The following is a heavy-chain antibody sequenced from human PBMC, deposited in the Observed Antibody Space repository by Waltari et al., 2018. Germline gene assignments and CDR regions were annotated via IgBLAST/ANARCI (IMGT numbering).Heavy chain of an antibody. CDR3: ARGVVVKTYYYYYGMDV. CDR1: GGSISSGGYY. Sequence: QVQLQESGPGLVKPSQTLSLTCTVSGGSISSGGYYWSWIRQHPGKGLEWIGYIYHSGGTYYNPSLKSRVTISVDRSKNQFSLKLSSVTAADTAVYYCARGVVVKTYYYYYGMDVWGQGTTVTVSS. V-gene: IGHV4-31*09. CDR2: IYHSGGT. D-gene: IGHD3-22*01. J-gene: IGHJ6*02.